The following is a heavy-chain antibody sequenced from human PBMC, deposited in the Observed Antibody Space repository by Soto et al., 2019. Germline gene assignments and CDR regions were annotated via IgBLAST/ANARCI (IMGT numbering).Heavy chain of an antibody. CDR2: IYHSGST. V-gene: IGHV4-30-2*01. Sequence: SETLSLTCAVSGGSISSGGYSWSWIRQPPGKGLEWIGYIYHSGSTYYNPSLKSRVTISVDRSKNQFSLKLSSVTAADTAVYYCARASTTIGAFDIWGQGTMVTVSS. J-gene: IGHJ3*02. CDR3: ARASTTIGAFDI. D-gene: IGHD4-17*01. CDR1: GGSISSGGYS.